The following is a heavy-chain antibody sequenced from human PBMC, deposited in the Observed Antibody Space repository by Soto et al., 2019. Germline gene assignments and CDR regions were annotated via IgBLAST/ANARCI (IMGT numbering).Heavy chain of an antibody. CDR1: GFTFGDYA. Sequence: GGSLRLSCTTSGFTFGDYALSWVRQAPGKGLEWVGFIRRNAYGGTTDYAASVKGRFTVSRDDSKSIAYLQMNSLRTEDTALYYCTRASSLDFDFWGQGTLVTVSS. D-gene: IGHD3-16*01. CDR2: IRRNAYGGTT. J-gene: IGHJ4*02. CDR3: TRASSLDFDF. V-gene: IGHV3-49*04.